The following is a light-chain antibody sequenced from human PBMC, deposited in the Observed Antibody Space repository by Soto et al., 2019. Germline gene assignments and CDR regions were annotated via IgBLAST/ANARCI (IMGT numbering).Light chain of an antibody. CDR2: AAS. V-gene: IGKV1-39*01. Sequence: DIQMTQSPSSLSASVGDRVTITCRASESISRHLNWYQQKPGKAPNLLIYAASTLQNGVPSRFSGSGSGTDFTLTISSLQPEDFATYYCQQSYSTLSSSFGQGTRLAIK. CDR3: QQSYSTLSSS. CDR1: ESISRH. J-gene: IGKJ5*01.